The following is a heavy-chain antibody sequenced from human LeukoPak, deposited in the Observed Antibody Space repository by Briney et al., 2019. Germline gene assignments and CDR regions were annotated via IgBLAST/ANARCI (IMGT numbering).Heavy chain of an antibody. CDR1: GFTFSSYG. D-gene: IGHD3-10*01. Sequence: PGGSLRLSCAASGFTFSSYGMHWVRQAPGKGLEWVAVIWYDGSNKYYADSVKGRFTISRDNSKNTLYLQMNSLRAEDTAVYYCASRSLWYGEDYWGQGTLVTVSS. J-gene: IGHJ4*02. CDR2: IWYDGSNK. CDR3: ASRSLWYGEDY. V-gene: IGHV3-33*01.